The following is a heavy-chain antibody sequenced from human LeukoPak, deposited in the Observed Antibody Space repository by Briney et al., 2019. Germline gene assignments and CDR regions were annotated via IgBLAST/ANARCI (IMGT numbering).Heavy chain of an antibody. Sequence: ASVKVSCKASGGTFSSYAISWVRQAPGQGLEWMGGIIPIFGTANYAQKFQGRVAITADESTSTAYMELSSLRSEDTAVYYCARDTSLPIDDAFDIWGQGTMVTVSS. CDR3: ARDTSLPIDDAFDI. CDR1: GGTFSSYA. D-gene: IGHD2-15*01. V-gene: IGHV1-69*13. CDR2: IIPIFGTA. J-gene: IGHJ3*02.